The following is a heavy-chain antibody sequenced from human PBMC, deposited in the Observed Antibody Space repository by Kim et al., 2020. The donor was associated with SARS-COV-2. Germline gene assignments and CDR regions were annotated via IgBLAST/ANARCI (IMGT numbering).Heavy chain of an antibody. D-gene: IGHD3-10*01. CDR1: GGSISSYY. Sequence: SETLSLTCTVSGGSISSYYWSWIRQPPGKGLEWIGYIYYSGSTNYNPSLKSRVTISVDTSKNQFSLKLSSVTAADTAVYYCARAGVYYGSGSPGAFDIWGQGKMVTVSS. V-gene: IGHV4-59*01. CDR3: ARAGVYYGSGSPGAFDI. J-gene: IGHJ3*02. CDR2: IYYSGST.